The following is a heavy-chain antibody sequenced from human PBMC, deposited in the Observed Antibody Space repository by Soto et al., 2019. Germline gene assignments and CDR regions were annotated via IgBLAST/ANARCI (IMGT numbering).Heavy chain of an antibody. Sequence: SETLSLTCTVSGDSVSSGGYYWSWIRQHPVTGLEWIGYIYYSGSTYYNPSLRGRVTISLDTSENHFSLSLSPVTAADTAVYYCATGNAWGFLLDYWGRVTLVTVSX. D-gene: IGHD7-27*01. CDR2: IYYSGST. CDR1: GDSVSSGGYY. CDR3: ATGNAWGFLLDY. V-gene: IGHV4-31*03. J-gene: IGHJ4*02.